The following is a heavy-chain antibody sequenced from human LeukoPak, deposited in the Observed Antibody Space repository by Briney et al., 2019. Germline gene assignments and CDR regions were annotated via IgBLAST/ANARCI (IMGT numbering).Heavy chain of an antibody. CDR1: GFTFSTYW. V-gene: IGHV3-7*01. D-gene: IGHD6-13*01. CDR3: ARDHDVPSAGSDF. CDR2: IKPDGSGE. Sequence: GGSLRLSCAASGFTFSTYWMSWVRQAPGKGLERVANIKPDGSGEYYVDSVKGRFTISRDNANNSLYLQMNSLRVEDTALYYCARDHDVPSAGSDFWGQGTLVTVSS. J-gene: IGHJ4*02.